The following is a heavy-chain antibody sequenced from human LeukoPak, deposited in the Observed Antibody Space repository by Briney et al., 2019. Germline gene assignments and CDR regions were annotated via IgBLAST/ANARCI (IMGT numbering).Heavy chain of an antibody. CDR3: ARVFGAGYSDY. Sequence: GGSLTLPCAASEFPFSSYWMSWFRQAPGKGLEWVASIKQDGSEKYYVHSVKGRLTISRDNAKNSLYLELNSLRVEDTAVYYCARVFGAGYSDYWGQGTLVTVSS. D-gene: IGHD4/OR15-4a*01. CDR2: IKQDGSEK. CDR1: EFPFSSYW. V-gene: IGHV3-7*01. J-gene: IGHJ4*02.